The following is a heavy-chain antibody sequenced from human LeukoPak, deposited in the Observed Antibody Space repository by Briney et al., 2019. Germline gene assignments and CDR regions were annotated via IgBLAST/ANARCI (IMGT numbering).Heavy chain of an antibody. CDR1: GFTFSSYA. J-gene: IGHJ4*02. CDR3: AKETVGQLLVASPFDY. D-gene: IGHD2-15*01. Sequence: PGGSLRLSCAASGFTFSSYAMIWVRQAPGKGLEWVSPITGSGGNTYYADSVKGRFTIPRDNSKNTLYLQMNSLRAEDTSVYYWAKETVGQLLVASPFDYCGEGTLFTVSS. CDR2: ITGSGGNT. V-gene: IGHV3-23*01.